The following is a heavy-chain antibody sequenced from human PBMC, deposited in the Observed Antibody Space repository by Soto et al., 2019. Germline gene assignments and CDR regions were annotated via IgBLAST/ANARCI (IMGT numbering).Heavy chain of an antibody. CDR3: ARGSAGHYNSGPLLD. CDR1: GCNLITYA. V-gene: IGHV3-30*04. Sequence: SQRLSSAASGCNLITYAMHWDRKDPGKGLEWVAVISYDGRNEYYVDSVKGRFTITRDNSKNTLYLQMNSLREEDTAVYYCARGSAGHYNSGPLLDWGQGTLVTGSS. J-gene: IGHJ4*02. CDR2: ISYDGRNE. D-gene: IGHD3-10*01.